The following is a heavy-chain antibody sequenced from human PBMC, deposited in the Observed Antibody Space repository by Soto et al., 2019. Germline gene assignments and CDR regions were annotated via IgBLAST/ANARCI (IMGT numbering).Heavy chain of an antibody. CDR1: GGSISSSSYY. Sequence: SETLSLTCTVSGGSISSSSYYWGWIRQPPGKGLEWIGSIYYSGSTYYNPSLKSRVTISVDTSKNQFSLKLSSVTAADTAVYYCALVSTCSGGSCYGRALYFDYWGQGTLVTVSS. V-gene: IGHV4-39*01. CDR3: ALVSTCSGGSCYGRALYFDY. D-gene: IGHD2-15*01. J-gene: IGHJ4*02. CDR2: IYYSGST.